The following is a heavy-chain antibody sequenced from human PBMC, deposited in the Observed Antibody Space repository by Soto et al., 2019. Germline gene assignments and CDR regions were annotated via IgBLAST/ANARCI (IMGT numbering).Heavy chain of an antibody. CDR2: IYYSGST. Sequence: QLQLQESGPGLVKPSETLSLTCTVSGGSISSSSYYWGWIRQPPGKGLEWIGSIYYSGSTYYNPSIKSRVTISVDTSKNQFSLKLSSVTAADTAVYYCARQRVLDCSGGSCYLDAFDIWGQGTMVTVSS. J-gene: IGHJ3*02. CDR1: GGSISSSSYY. V-gene: IGHV4-39*01. D-gene: IGHD2-15*01. CDR3: ARQRVLDCSGGSCYLDAFDI.